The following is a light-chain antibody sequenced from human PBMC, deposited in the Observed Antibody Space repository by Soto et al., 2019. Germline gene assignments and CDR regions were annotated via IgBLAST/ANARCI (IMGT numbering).Light chain of an antibody. CDR3: QQYGSSPS. V-gene: IGKV3-20*01. CDR1: QSVTSGY. J-gene: IGKJ4*01. Sequence: EIVLTQSPDTLSLSPGDRATLSCRASQSVTSGYLAWYQQKPGQAPRLLIYGASSRATGISDRFSGSGSGTDFTLTISRLEPEDFAVYYCQQYGSSPSFGGGTKVDI. CDR2: GAS.